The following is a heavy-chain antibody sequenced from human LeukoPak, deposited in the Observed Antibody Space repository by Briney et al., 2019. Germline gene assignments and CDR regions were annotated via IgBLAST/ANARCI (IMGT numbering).Heavy chain of an antibody. J-gene: IGHJ6*02. Sequence: ASVKVSCKASVGTFSSYAISWVRQAPGQGLEWMGGIIPIFGTANYAQKFQGRVTITADESTSTAYMELSSLRSEDTAVYYCAGAPDYYYYYGMDVWGQGTTVTVSS. CDR1: VGTFSSYA. CDR2: IIPIFGTA. CDR3: AGAPDYYYYYGMDV. V-gene: IGHV1-69*13.